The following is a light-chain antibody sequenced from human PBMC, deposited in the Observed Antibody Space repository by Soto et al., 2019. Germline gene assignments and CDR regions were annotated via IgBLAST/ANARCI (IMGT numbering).Light chain of an antibody. CDR1: QSVGIN. J-gene: IGKJ4*01. CDR3: QQYNNWPLT. CDR2: ATS. V-gene: IGKV3-15*01. Sequence: ETLVTQSPVTLSLYPGEGATLSCRASQSVGINLAWYQKKPGQAPRLLIYATSSRATGIPDRFSGSGSGTEFTLTISSLQSEDFAVYYCQQYNNWPLTFGGGTKVDIK.